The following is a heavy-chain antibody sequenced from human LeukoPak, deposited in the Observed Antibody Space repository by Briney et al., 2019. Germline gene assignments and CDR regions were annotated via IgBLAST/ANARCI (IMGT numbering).Heavy chain of an antibody. Sequence: ASVKVSCKASGGTFSSYAISWVRQATGQGLEWMGWMNPNSGNTGYAQKFQGRVTMTRNTSISTAYMELSSLRSEDTAVYYCAMGDYGHHDYWGQGTLVTVSS. J-gene: IGHJ4*02. CDR1: GGTFSSYA. V-gene: IGHV1-8*02. CDR2: MNPNSGNT. CDR3: AMGDYGHHDY. D-gene: IGHD4-17*01.